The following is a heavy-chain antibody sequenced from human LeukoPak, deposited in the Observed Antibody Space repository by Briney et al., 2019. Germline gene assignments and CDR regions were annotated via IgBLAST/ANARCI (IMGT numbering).Heavy chain of an antibody. D-gene: IGHD1-1*01. CDR3: ASKTTFDAFDI. J-gene: IGHJ3*02. CDR2: IYHSGST. CDR1: GGSISSSSYY. Sequence: SETLSLTCTVSGGSISSSSYYWSWIRQPPGKGLEWIGYIYHSGSTYYNPSLKSRVIISVDRSKNQFSLKLSSVTAADTAVYYCASKTTFDAFDIWGQGTMVTVSS. V-gene: IGHV4-30-2*01.